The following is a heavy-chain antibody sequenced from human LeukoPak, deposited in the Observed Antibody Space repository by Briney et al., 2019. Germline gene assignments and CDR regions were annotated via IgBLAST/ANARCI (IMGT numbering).Heavy chain of an antibody. Sequence: ASVKVSCKASGYTFTSYYMHWVRQTPGQGLEWMGIISSSGGSTSYAEKFQGRVTMTRDTSTSTVYMELSSLRSEDTAVYYCARDKDGLGPPGDYWGQGTLVTVSS. CDR3: ARDKDGLGPPGDY. J-gene: IGHJ4*02. V-gene: IGHV1-46*01. D-gene: IGHD3-16*01. CDR1: GYTFTSYY. CDR2: ISSSGGST.